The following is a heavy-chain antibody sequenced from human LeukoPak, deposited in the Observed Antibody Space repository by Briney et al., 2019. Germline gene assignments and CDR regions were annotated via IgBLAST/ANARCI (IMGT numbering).Heavy chain of an antibody. J-gene: IGHJ5*02. D-gene: IGHD6-13*01. CDR3: ARGGKIAAAFARFDP. CDR2: INPSGGST. V-gene: IGHV1-46*01. CDR1: GYTFTSYY. Sequence: AASVKVSCKASGYTFTSYYMHWVRQAPGQGLEWMGIINPSGGSTSYAQKFQGRVTMTWDTSTSTVYMELSSLRSEDTAVYYCARGGKIAAAFARFDPWGQGTLVTVSS.